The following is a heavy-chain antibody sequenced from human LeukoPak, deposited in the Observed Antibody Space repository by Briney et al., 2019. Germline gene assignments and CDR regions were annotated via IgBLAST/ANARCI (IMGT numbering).Heavy chain of an antibody. Sequence: PSETLSLTCTVSGGSVSSYYWSWIRQPPGKGLEWIGYIYYSGSTNYHPSLKSRVTISVDTSKNQFSLKLSSVTAADTAVYYCARDIRRGNYDFWSGPYFDYWGQGTLVTVSS. V-gene: IGHV4-59*02. CDR2: IYYSGST. J-gene: IGHJ4*02. CDR3: ARDIRRGNYDFWSGPYFDY. D-gene: IGHD3-3*01. CDR1: GGSVSSYY.